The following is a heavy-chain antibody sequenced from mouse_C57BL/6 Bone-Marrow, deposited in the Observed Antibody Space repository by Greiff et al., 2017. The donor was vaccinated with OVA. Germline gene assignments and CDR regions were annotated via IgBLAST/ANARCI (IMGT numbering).Heavy chain of an antibody. D-gene: IGHD3-2*02. CDR2: IDPSDSYT. V-gene: IGHV1-50*01. J-gene: IGHJ2*01. Sequence: VQLQQPGAELVKPGASVKLSCKASGYTFTSYWMQWVKQRPGQGLEWIGEIDPSDSYTNYNQKFKGKATLTVDTSSSTAYMQLSSLASEDSAVYYCARHRLRFSYYFDYWGQGTTLTVSS. CDR1: GYTFTSYW. CDR3: ARHRLRFSYYFDY.